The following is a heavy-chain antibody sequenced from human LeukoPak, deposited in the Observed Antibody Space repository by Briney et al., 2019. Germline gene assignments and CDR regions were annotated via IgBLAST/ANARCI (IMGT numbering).Heavy chain of an antibody. D-gene: IGHD3-16*01. CDR3: TSRSHMFGGAFDI. J-gene: IGHJ3*02. CDR1: GFTFSNAW. V-gene: IGHV3-15*01. CDR2: IKSKTDGGTT. Sequence: GGSLRLSCAASGFTFSNAWVSWVRRAPGRGLEWVGRIKSKTDGGTTDYAAPVKGRFTISRDDSKNTLSLQMNRLKTEDTAVYYCTSRSHMFGGAFDIWGQGTMVTVSS.